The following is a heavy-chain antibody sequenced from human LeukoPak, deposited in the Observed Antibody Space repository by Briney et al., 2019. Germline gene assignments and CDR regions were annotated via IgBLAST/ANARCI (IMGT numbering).Heavy chain of an antibody. V-gene: IGHV1-8*03. D-gene: IGHD1-26*01. CDR1: GYTFTSYD. CDR2: MNPNSGNT. J-gene: IGHJ6*03. CDR3: ARGRKELPYYYYMDV. Sequence: ASVKVSCKASGYTFTSYDINWVRQATGQGLEWMGWMNPNSGNTGYAQKFQGRGTITRNTSISTAYMELSSLRSEDTAVYYCARGRKELPYYYYMDVWGKGTTVTISS.